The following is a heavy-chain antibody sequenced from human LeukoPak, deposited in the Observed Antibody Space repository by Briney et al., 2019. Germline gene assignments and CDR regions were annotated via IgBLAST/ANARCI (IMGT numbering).Heavy chain of an antibody. CDR2: FDPEDGET. CDR3: ATDAYIAAAGYDAFDI. Sequence: ASVKVSCKVSGYTLTELSMHWVRQAPGKGLEWMGGFDPEDGETIYAQKFQGRVTMTEDTSTDTAYMELSSLRSEDTAVYYCATDAYIAAAGYDAFDIWGQGTMVTVSS. V-gene: IGHV1-24*01. J-gene: IGHJ3*02. CDR1: GYTLTELS. D-gene: IGHD6-13*01.